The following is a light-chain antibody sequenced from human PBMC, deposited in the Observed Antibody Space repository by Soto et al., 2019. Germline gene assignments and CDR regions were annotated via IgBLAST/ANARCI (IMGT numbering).Light chain of an antibody. CDR2: GAS. J-gene: IGKJ5*01. Sequence: EIVLTQSPGTLSLSPGERATLSCRASQSVSSSYLAWYQQKPGQAPRLLIYGASSRATGIPDRFSGSGSGTDFTLTISSLEPEDFAVYYCQQRSSWPLITFGQGTRLEIK. CDR3: QQRSSWPLIT. CDR1: QSVSSSY. V-gene: IGKV3D-20*02.